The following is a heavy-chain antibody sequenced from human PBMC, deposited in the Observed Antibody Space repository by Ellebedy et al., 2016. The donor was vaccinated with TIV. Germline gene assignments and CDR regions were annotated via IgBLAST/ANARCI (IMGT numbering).Heavy chain of an antibody. D-gene: IGHD2-15*01. Sequence: GESLKISCAASRFRFSDYWMHWVRQAPGKGLVWVSCIKNDGTITYYADSVKGRVTISRDNAKNSLFLQMDSLRAEDTAVYYCATARWPPRGGLQYYFDYWGQGTLVTVSS. CDR2: IKNDGTIT. CDR3: ATARWPPRGGLQYYFDY. V-gene: IGHV3-74*01. J-gene: IGHJ4*02. CDR1: RFRFSDYW.